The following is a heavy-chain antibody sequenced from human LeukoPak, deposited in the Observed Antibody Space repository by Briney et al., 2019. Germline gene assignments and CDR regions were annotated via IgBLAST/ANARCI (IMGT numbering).Heavy chain of an antibody. CDR2: ISGSGGGT. D-gene: IGHD2-8*02. CDR1: GFTFSSYA. V-gene: IGHV3-23*01. J-gene: IGHJ1*01. Sequence: GGSLRLSCAASGFTFSSYAMSWIRQAPGKGLEWISTISGSGGGTYYADSVKGRFTISRDNSKNTLSLQMNSLRAEDTAVYHCAKGLVGTEYFQHWGQGTLVTVSS. CDR3: AKGLVGTEYFQH.